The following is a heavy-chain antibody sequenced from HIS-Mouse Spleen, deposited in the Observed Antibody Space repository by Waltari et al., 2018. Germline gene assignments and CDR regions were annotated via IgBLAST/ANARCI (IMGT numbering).Heavy chain of an antibody. CDR3: AREIPYSSSWYDWYFDL. D-gene: IGHD6-13*01. Sequence: QLQLQESGPGLVKPSETLSLTCTVSGGSISSSRYYWGWTRQPPGKGLELIGRIDYSGSTYYNPSLKSRVTISVDTSKNQFSLKLSSVTAADTAVYYCAREIPYSSSWYDWYFDLWGRGTLVTVSS. J-gene: IGHJ2*01. CDR1: GGSISSSRYY. CDR2: IDYSGST. V-gene: IGHV4-39*07.